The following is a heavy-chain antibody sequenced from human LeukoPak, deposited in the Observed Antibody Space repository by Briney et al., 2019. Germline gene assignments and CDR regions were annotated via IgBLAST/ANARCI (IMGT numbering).Heavy chain of an antibody. CDR1: GGSLSSYY. J-gene: IGHJ5*02. Sequence: PSETLSLTCTVSGGSLSSYYGSWIRDPPGKGLEWIGYLYYSGSTNYNPSLKSRVTISVDTSKNQFSLKLSSVTAADTAVYYCARDSGTTGEVKSDPWGQGTLVTASS. CDR2: LYYSGST. D-gene: IGHD3-10*01. V-gene: IGHV4-59*12. CDR3: ARDSGTTGEVKSDP.